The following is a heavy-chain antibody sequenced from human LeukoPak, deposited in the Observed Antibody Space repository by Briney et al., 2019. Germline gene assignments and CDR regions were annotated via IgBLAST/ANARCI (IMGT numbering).Heavy chain of an antibody. CDR1: GFTFSSYG. CDR3: AKAIAAAGLDY. J-gene: IGHJ4*02. V-gene: IGHV3-30*18. CDR2: ISYDGSNK. D-gene: IGHD6-13*01. Sequence: PGRSLRLSCAASGFTFSSYGMHWVRQAPGKGLEWVAVISYDGSNKYYADSVKGRFTISRDNSKNTLYLQMNSLRAEDTAVYYCAKAIAAAGLDYWGQGTLVTVSS.